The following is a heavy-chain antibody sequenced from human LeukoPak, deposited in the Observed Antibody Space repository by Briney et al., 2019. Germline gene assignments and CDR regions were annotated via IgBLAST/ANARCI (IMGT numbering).Heavy chain of an antibody. Sequence: ASVKVSCKASGGTFSSYAISWVRQAPGQGLEWMGWISAYNGNTNFAQKLQGRVTMTTDTSTSTVYMELSSLRSEDTAVYYCARAVFDFWSGSNYYYMDVWGQGTMVTVSS. D-gene: IGHD3-3*01. CDR1: GGTFSSYA. V-gene: IGHV1-18*01. J-gene: IGHJ6*03. CDR2: ISAYNGNT. CDR3: ARAVFDFWSGSNYYYMDV.